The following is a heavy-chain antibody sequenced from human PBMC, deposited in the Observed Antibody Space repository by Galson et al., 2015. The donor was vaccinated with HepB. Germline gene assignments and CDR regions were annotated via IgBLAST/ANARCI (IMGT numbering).Heavy chain of an antibody. Sequence: SVKVSCKASGGTFSSYAISWVRQAPGQGLEWMGGIIPIFGTANYAQKFQGRVTITADESTSTAYMELSSLKASDTAMYYFARQVAGSFDFWGQGTLVTVSS. D-gene: IGHD6-19*01. J-gene: IGHJ4*02. CDR2: IIPIFGTA. CDR1: GGTFSSYA. V-gene: IGHV1-69*13. CDR3: ARQVAGSFDF.